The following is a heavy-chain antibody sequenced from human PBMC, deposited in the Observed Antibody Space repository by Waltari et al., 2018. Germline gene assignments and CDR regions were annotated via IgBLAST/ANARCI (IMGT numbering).Heavy chain of an antibody. D-gene: IGHD3-3*01. V-gene: IGHV1-46*01. CDR3: ARGRWSGYGSDY. CDR1: GYTFTNYY. CDR2: INPSYGST. Sequence: QVQLVQSGAEVKKPGASVKISCKASGYTFTNYYMHWVRQAPGQGLEWMGIINPSYGSTSYAQKFQGRVTMTRDTSTSTVNMELSSLRSEDTAVYYCARGRWSGYGSDYWGQGTLVTVSS. J-gene: IGHJ4*02.